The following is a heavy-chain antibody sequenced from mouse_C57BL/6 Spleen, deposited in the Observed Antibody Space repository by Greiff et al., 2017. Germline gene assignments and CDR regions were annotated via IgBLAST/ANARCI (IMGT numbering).Heavy chain of an antibody. CDR2: ISSGGDYI. V-gene: IGHV5-9-1*02. CDR3: TRDRGLGNYEGYFDV. D-gene: IGHD2-1*01. J-gene: IGHJ1*03. Sequence: EVKLMESGEGLVKPGGSLKLSCAASGFTFSSYAMSWVRQTPEQRLEWVAYISSGGDYIYYADTVKGRFTISSDNARNTLYLQMSSLKSEDTAMYYCTRDRGLGNYEGYFDVWGTGTTVTVSS. CDR1: GFTFSSYA.